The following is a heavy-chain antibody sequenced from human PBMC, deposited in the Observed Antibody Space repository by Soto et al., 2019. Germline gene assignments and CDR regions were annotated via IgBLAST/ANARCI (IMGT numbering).Heavy chain of an antibody. Sequence: GGSLRLSCAASGFTFSNYWVTWVRQAPGKGLEWVANINQDGSDKLYMDSVKGRFTISRDNAKYSLYLQMDSLRAEDTAVYYCARHEASYYYAVDVWGQGTTVTVSS. CDR3: ARHEASYYYAVDV. CDR1: GFTFSNYW. CDR2: INQDGSDK. J-gene: IGHJ6*02. V-gene: IGHV3-7*01.